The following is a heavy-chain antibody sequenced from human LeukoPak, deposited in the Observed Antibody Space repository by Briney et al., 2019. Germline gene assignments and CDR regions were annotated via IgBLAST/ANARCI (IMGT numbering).Heavy chain of an antibody. CDR1: GDSVSSNSAA. V-gene: IGHV6-1*01. D-gene: IGHD6-13*01. CDR3: ARTISASGKNCFDS. CDR2: TYYRPKWYT. J-gene: IGHJ5*01. Sequence: SQTLSLTCAISGDSVSSNSAAWNWIRQSPSRGLEWLGRTYYRPKWYTDYAVSVKSRITINPDTSKNQFSLQLNSVTPEDTAVYYCARTISASGKNCFDSWGQGTLVTVSS.